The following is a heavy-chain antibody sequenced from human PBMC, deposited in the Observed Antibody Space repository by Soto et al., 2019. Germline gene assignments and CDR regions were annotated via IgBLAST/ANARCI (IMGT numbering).Heavy chain of an antibody. D-gene: IGHD6-25*01. V-gene: IGHV3-66*01. J-gene: IGHJ4*02. CDR1: GFSVSMNY. CDR3: TRGSTSAATLGADY. Sequence: EVQLVESGGGLVQPGESLRLSCAASGFSVSMNYMSWVRQAPGKGLEWVSVTYSGGYTDYADSVKGRFTVSRDNSRNTLFLQMNGLRAEDTGVYYCTRGSTSAATLGADYWGQGTLVTVSS. CDR2: TYSGGYT.